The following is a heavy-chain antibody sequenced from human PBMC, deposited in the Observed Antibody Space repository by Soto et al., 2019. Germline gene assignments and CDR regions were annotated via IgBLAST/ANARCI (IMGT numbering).Heavy chain of an antibody. J-gene: IGHJ4*02. CDR3: ARLTGGNYRYVGY. V-gene: IGHV3-11*01. CDR2: ISTRGRKM. CDR1: GFTVSVFY. Sequence: GSLRLACVASGFTVSVFYVTWVRQAPGKGLEWVSYISTRGRKMYYADSVEGRFTISRDTAKNSLCLQMSSLRADDTAVYFCARLTGGNYRYVGYCGQGTPVSVSS. D-gene: IGHD3-16*02.